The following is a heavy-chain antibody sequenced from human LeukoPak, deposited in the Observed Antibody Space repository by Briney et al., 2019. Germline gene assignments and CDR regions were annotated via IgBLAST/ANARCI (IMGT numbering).Heavy chain of an antibody. Sequence: ASVKVSCKASGYTFTSYYMHWVRQAPGQGLEWMGIINPSGGSTSNAQKFQGRVTMTRDTSTSTVYMELSSLRSEDTAVYYCARVTMLRGVVGTNGMDIWGQGTTVTVSS. CDR2: INPSGGST. V-gene: IGHV1-46*01. CDR3: ARVTMLRGVVGTNGMDI. D-gene: IGHD3-10*01. CDR1: GYTFTSYY. J-gene: IGHJ6*02.